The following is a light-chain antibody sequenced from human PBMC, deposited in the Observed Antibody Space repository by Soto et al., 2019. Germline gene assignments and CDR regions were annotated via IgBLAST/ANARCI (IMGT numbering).Light chain of an antibody. CDR1: SSNIGSNT. V-gene: IGLV1-44*01. Sequence: QSVLTQPPSASGTPGQRVTLACSGSSSNIGSNTVNWYQQLPGAAPKLLIYSNNQWPSGVPDRFSGSKSGTSASLAISGLQSEDEADYYCAAWDDSLNEYVFGTGTKLTVL. CDR3: AAWDDSLNEYV. CDR2: SNN. J-gene: IGLJ1*01.